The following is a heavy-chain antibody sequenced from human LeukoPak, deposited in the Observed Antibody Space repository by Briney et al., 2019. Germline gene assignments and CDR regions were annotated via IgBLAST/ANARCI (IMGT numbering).Heavy chain of an antibody. J-gene: IGHJ4*02. D-gene: IGHD3-16*01. CDR3: ARVGRGDHTWGSCSFDY. V-gene: IGHV4-59*01. CDR1: DTSISSYY. CDR2: ISYTGST. Sequence: SETLSLTCTVSDTSISSYYWSWIRQPPGKGLEWIGYISYTGSTNYNPSLKSRVTISLDTSKTQFSLQLSSVTAADTAVYYCARVGRGDHTWGSCSFDYWGQGTLVTVSS.